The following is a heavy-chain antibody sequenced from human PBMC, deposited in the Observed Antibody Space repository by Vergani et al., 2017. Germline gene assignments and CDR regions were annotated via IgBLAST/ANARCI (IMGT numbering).Heavy chain of an antibody. CDR3: ASGRGGGTTRGY. CDR1: GFTFSSYS. J-gene: IGHJ4*02. CDR2: ISSSSSYI. D-gene: IGHD1-7*01. Sequence: EVQLVESGGGLVQPGGSLRLSCAASGFTFSSYSMNWVRQAPGKGLEWVSYISSSSSYIYYADSVKGRFTISRDNAKNSLYLQMNSLRAEDTAVYYCASGRGGGTTRGYWGQGTLVTVSS. V-gene: IGHV3-21*05.